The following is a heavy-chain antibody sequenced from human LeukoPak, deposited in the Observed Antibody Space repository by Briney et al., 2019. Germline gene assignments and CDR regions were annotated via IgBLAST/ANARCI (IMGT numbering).Heavy chain of an antibody. D-gene: IGHD2-21*01. V-gene: IGHV3-7*01. CDR1: GFNLNYYW. CDR3: SRWVSQYYFDF. Sequence: GGSLRLSCEASGFNLNYYWLGWVRQAPGKGLEWVALIHHDESEKYYVDSVKGRFSISRDNAKSSVYLQMDSLRVDDTALYYCSRWVSQYYFDFWGQGALVSVSS. J-gene: IGHJ4*02. CDR2: IHHDESEK.